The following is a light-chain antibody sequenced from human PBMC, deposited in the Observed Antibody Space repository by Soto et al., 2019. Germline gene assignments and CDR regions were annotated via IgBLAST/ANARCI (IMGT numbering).Light chain of an antibody. CDR1: SSNIGAGYD. CDR2: GII. J-gene: IGLJ1*01. CDR3: QSYDNSLSGSEV. V-gene: IGLV1-40*01. Sequence: VLTQPPSVSGAPGQRVTISCTGSSSNIGAGYDVHWYQQLPGAAPKLLIFGIINRPSGVSERFSGSRSGASASLAITGLQAEDEADYFCQSYDNSLSGSEVFGTGTKVTVL.